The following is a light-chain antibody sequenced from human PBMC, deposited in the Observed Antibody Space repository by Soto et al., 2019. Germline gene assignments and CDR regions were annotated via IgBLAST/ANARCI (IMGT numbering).Light chain of an antibody. CDR1: RSDIGSFDL. V-gene: IGLV2-18*02. CDR3: APSTTDSIVV. Sequence: QSVLTQPPSVSGSPGQSVTLSCTGTRSDIGSFDLVSWYQQPPGTAPRLIIYEVTHRPSGVPDRFSGSKSGNTASLTISGLQAEDEADYYCAPSTTDSIVVFGGGTKLTVL. CDR2: EVT. J-gene: IGLJ2*01.